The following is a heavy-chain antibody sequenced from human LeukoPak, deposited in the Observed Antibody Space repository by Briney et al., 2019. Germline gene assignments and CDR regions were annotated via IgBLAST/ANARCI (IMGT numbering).Heavy chain of an antibody. V-gene: IGHV4-34*01. CDR2: INHSGST. Sequence: SETLSLTCAVYGGSFSGYYWSWIRQPPGKGLEWIGEINHSGSTNYNPSLKSRVTISVDTSKNQFSLKLSSVTAADTAVYYCASYQPNYYDSSGYHNYWGQGTLVTVSS. CDR1: GGSFSGYY. CDR3: ASYQPNYYDSSGYHNY. J-gene: IGHJ4*02. D-gene: IGHD3-22*01.